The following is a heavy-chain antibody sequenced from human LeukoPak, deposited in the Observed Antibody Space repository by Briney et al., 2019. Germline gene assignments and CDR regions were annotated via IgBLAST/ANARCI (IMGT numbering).Heavy chain of an antibody. J-gene: IGHJ4*02. CDR1: GFTFSSSD. V-gene: IGHV3-23*01. CDR2: ISNNGGYT. CDR3: AKQLGYCSDGSCYFPY. Sequence: GGSLRLSCAASGFTFSSSDMSWVRQAPGKGLEWVSAISNNGGYTYYADSVQGRFTISRDNSKSTLCLQMNSLRAEDTAVYYCAKQLGYCSDGSCYFPYWGQGTLVTVSS. D-gene: IGHD2-15*01.